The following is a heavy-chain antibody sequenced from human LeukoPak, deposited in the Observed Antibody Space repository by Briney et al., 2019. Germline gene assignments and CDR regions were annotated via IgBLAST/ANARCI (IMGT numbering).Heavy chain of an antibody. J-gene: IGHJ4*02. Sequence: TGGSLRLSCAASGLRFTSYWMSWVRQAPGKGLEWVANINQGGNTVNYVDSVKGRVSISRDNANNALFPQMHSLRFEDTAIYYCATTFPYCGDGTCKLGGQGAQVTVSS. CDR3: ATTFPYCGDGTCKL. V-gene: IGHV3-7*01. CDR1: GLRFTSYW. CDR2: INQGGNTV. D-gene: IGHD2-15*01.